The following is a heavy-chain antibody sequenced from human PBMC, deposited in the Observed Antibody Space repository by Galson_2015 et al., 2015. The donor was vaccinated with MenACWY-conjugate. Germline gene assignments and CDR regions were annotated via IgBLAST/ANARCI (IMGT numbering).Heavy chain of an antibody. Sequence: SLRLSCAASGFTVSSNYMSWVRQAPGKGLEWVSVIYSGGSTYYADSVKGRFTISRHNSKNTLYLQMNSLRAEDTAVYYCARDKFLRGSYSKKVDYYGMDVWGQGTTVTVSS. V-gene: IGHV3-53*04. D-gene: IGHD1-26*01. CDR2: IYSGGST. CDR1: GFTVSSNY. CDR3: ARDKFLRGSYSKKVDYYGMDV. J-gene: IGHJ6*02.